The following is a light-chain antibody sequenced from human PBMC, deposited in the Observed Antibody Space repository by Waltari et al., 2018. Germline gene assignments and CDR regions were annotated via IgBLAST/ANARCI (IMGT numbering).Light chain of an antibody. V-gene: IGLV1-47*01. Sequence: QSVLTQPPSASGTPGQRVTISCSGSSSNIGSNYVSWYQQLPATAPNLLIYRNNQRPAGVPDRFSGSKSGTSASLAISGLRSEDEADYYCAAWDDSLSGLVVFGGGTKLTVL. J-gene: IGLJ2*01. CDR3: AAWDDSLSGLVV. CDR1: SSNIGSNY. CDR2: RNN.